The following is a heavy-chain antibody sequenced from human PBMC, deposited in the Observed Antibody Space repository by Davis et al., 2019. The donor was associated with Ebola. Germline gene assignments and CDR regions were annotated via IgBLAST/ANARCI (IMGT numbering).Heavy chain of an antibody. CDR2: ISSSSSYI. V-gene: IGHV3-21*01. J-gene: IGHJ6*04. D-gene: IGHD3-3*01. CDR1: GFTFSSYS. CDR3: ARDLLRAPPFGVVAYYYGMDV. Sequence: PSETLSLTCAASGFTFSSYSMNWVRQAPGKGLEWVSSISSSSSYIYYADSVKGRFTISRDNAKNSLYLQMNSLRAEDTAVYYCARDLLRAPPFGVVAYYYGMDVWGKGTTVTVSS.